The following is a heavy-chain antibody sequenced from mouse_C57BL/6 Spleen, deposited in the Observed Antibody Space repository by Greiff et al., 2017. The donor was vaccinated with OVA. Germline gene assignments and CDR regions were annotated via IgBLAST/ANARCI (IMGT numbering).Heavy chain of an antibody. J-gene: IGHJ2*01. V-gene: IGHV5-16*01. D-gene: IGHD2-3*01. Sequence: EVKLVESEGGLVQPGSSMKLSCTASGFTFSDYYMAWVRQVPEKGLEWVANINYDGSSTYYLDSLKSRFIISRDNAKKILYLQMSSLKSEDTATYYCARDEDGYIDYWGQGTTLTVSS. CDR3: ARDEDGYIDY. CDR1: GFTFSDYY. CDR2: INYDGSST.